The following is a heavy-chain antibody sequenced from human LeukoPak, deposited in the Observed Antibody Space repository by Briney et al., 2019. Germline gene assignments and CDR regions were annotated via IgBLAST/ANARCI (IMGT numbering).Heavy chain of an antibody. CDR2: ASYKSEWSL. CDR1: GDSVSNNNVA. CDR3: ARWDHGIAWFQN. Sequence: SQSLSLTCAISGDSVSNNNVACDWVRQSPSRGLELLGRASYKSEWSLDYAVSVKSRITLNADTSKNQFSLRLNSVAPEDTAVYYCARWDHGIAWFQNWGQGTLVTVSS. D-gene: IGHD2-21*01. J-gene: IGHJ1*01. V-gene: IGHV6-1*01.